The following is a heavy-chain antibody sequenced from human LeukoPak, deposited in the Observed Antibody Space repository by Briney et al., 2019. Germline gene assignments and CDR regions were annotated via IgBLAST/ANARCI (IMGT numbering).Heavy chain of an antibody. J-gene: IGHJ4*02. CDR2: IYYSGST. D-gene: IGHD6-6*01. V-gene: IGHV4-39*01. CDR1: GGSISSSSYY. CDR3: ARSGSSTHY. Sequence: WETVSLTCTVSGGSISSSSYYWGWIRQPPGKGLEWIGSIYYSGSTYYNPSPKSRVTISVDTSKNQFSLKLSSVTAADTAVYYCARSGSSTHYWGQGTLVTVSS.